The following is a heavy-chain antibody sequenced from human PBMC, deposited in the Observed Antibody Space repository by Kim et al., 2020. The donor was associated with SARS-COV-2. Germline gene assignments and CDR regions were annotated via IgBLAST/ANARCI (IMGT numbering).Heavy chain of an antibody. CDR2: IYYSGST. J-gene: IGHJ4*02. D-gene: IGHD6-6*01. V-gene: IGHV4-59*08. CDR3: ARHAGEQLGYFDY. CDR1: GGSISSYY. Sequence: SETLSLTCTVSGGSISSYYWSWIRQPPGKGLEWIGYIYYSGSTNYNPSLKSGVTISVDTPKNQFSLKLSSVTAADTAVYYCARHAGEQLGYFDYWGQGTLVTVSS.